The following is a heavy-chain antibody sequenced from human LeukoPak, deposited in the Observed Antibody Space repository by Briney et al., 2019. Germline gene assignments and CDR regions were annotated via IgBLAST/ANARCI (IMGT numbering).Heavy chain of an antibody. CDR2: MHLSGTT. V-gene: IGHV4-4*02. D-gene: IGHD3-22*01. J-gene: IGHJ4*02. CDR3: AGLVGRYSSGLYYYYFDY. CDR1: GDSINSLDL. Sequence: PSETLSLTCTVSGDSINSLDLWSWVRQPPGKGLEWIGEMHLSGTTHSNPSVKSRVAISIDKSKNQFFLNLSSVTAADTAVYYCAGLVGRYSSGLYYYYFDYWGQGTLVTVSS.